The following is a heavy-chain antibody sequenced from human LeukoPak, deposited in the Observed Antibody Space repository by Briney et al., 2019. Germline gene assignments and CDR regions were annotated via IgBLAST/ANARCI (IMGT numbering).Heavy chain of an antibody. CDR1: GFTFSSYA. D-gene: IGHD3-10*01. V-gene: IGHV3-23*01. Sequence: GGSLRLSCAASGFTFSSYAMSWVRQAPGKGLEWVSAISGSGSSTYYADSVKGRFTISRDNSKNTLYLQMNSPRADDTAVYYCAKRGFGYYFDYWGQGTLVTVSS. CDR3: AKRGFGYYFDY. J-gene: IGHJ4*02. CDR2: ISGSGSST.